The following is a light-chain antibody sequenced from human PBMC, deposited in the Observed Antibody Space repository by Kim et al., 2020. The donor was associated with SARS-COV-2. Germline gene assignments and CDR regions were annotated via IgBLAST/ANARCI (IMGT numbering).Light chain of an antibody. V-gene: IGKV3-20*01. CDR2: GAS. J-gene: IGKJ1*01. Sequence: PGERSTLSRRASQSVSSSYLAWYQQKPGQAPRLLIYGASSRATGIPDRFSGSGSGTDFTLTISRLEPEDFAVYYCQQYGSSPPWTFGQGTKVDIK. CDR3: QQYGSSPPWT. CDR1: QSVSSSY.